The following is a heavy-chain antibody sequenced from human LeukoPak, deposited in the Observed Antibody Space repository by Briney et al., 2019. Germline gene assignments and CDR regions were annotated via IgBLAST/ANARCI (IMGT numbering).Heavy chain of an antibody. CDR1: GYSFTGHY. CDR2: INPKSGGT. CDR3: ARDENTWNDGPAIDAFDI. J-gene: IGHJ3*02. D-gene: IGHD1-20*01. Sequence: ASVKVSCKASGYSFTGHYMHWVRQAPGQGLEWMGWINPKSGGTNYAQKFQGRVTMTRDTSISTAYMDMNSLRAEDTAVYYCARDENTWNDGPAIDAFDIWGRGTMVTVSS. V-gene: IGHV1-2*02.